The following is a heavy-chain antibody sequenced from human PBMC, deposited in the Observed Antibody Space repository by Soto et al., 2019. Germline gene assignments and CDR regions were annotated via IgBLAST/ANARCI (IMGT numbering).Heavy chain of an antibody. V-gene: IGHV3-74*01. D-gene: IGHD3-9*01. CDR2: IKSDGSST. Sequence: GGSLRLSCAASGFIFSSYWMHWVRQAPGKGLVWVSRIKSDGSSTTYADSVKGRFTISRDNARNTLYLQMNSLRAEDTAVYYCAKDFDEMWYWGQGALVEVFS. J-gene: IGHJ4*02. CDR1: GFIFSSYW. CDR3: AKDFDEMWY.